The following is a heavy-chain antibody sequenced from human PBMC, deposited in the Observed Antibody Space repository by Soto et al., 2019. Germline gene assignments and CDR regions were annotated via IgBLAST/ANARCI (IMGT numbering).Heavy chain of an antibody. J-gene: IGHJ6*02. Sequence: GASVKVSWKACGGAFGSYAISWVRQAPGQGLEWMGGIIPIFGTANYAQKFQGRVTITADESTSTAYMELSSLRSEDTAVYYCARFEGPDYYDSSGYYPYYYYYGMDVWGQGTTVTVSS. V-gene: IGHV1-69*13. CDR1: GGAFGSYA. CDR2: IIPIFGTA. CDR3: ARFEGPDYYDSSGYYPYYYYYGMDV. D-gene: IGHD3-22*01.